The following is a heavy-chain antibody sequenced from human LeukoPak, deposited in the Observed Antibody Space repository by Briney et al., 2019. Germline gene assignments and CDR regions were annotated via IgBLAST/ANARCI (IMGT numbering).Heavy chain of an antibody. CDR1: GFTFSSYW. V-gene: IGHV3-7*01. CDR2: IKQDGSEK. CDR3: ARDRGSYDPYFDY. D-gene: IGHD1-26*01. J-gene: IGHJ4*02. Sequence: GGSLRLSCAASGFTFSSYWMSWVRQAPGKGLEWVANIKQDGSEKYYVDSVKGRFTISRDNAKNSLYLQMNSLRAEDTAVYYCARDRGSYDPYFDYWGQGTLVTVSS.